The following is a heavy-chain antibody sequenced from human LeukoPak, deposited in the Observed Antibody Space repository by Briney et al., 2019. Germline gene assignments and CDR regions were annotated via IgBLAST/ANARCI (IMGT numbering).Heavy chain of an antibody. CDR3: ASQTGTTPR. J-gene: IGHJ4*02. V-gene: IGHV3-30*03. CDR2: ISHDGSNK. Sequence: GRSLRLSCAASGFTFSSNGVHWVRQAPGKGLEWVAVISHDGSNKYYADSVKGRFTISRDNSKNTLYLQMNSLRVEDTAMYYCASQTGTTPRWGQGILVTVSS. CDR1: GFTFSSNG. D-gene: IGHD1-7*01.